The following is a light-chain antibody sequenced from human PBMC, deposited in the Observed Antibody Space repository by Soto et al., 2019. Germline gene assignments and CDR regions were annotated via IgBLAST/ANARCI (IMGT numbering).Light chain of an antibody. CDR3: CSYAGSVI. CDR1: SSNIGSFNL. J-gene: IGLJ2*01. Sequence: QSVLTQPASVSGSPGQSIAISCTGTSSNIGSFNLVSWYQQRPGKAPQILIFEGNKRPSGVSNRFSGSKSGNTASLTISALQAEDEADYFCCSYAGSVIFGGGTKLTVL. CDR2: EGN. V-gene: IGLV2-23*01.